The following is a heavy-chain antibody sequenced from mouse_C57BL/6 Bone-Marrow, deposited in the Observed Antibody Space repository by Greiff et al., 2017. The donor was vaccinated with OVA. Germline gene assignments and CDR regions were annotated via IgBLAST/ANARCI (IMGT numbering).Heavy chain of an antibody. Sequence: EVKVEESGGGLVQPGGSLSLSCAASGFTFTDYYMSWVRQPPGKALEWLGFIRNKANGYTPEYSASVKGRFTISRDTSQSILYLQMDALSGEDRATYYCARLPAFDYWGQGTTLTVSS. CDR2: IRNKANGYTP. CDR1: GFTFTDYY. J-gene: IGHJ2*01. V-gene: IGHV7-3*01. CDR3: ARLPAFDY. D-gene: IGHD5-5*01.